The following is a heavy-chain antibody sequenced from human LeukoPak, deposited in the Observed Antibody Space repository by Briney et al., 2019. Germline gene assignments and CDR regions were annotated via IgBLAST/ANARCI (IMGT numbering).Heavy chain of an antibody. V-gene: IGHV4-4*02. J-gene: IGHJ4*02. CDR2: IYHSGST. D-gene: IGHD6-13*01. Sequence: KASETLSLTCAVSGGSISSSNWWSWVRQPPGKGLEWSGEIYHSGSTNYNPSLKSRVTISVDKSKNQFSLKLSSVTAADTAVYYCASQAGIAAAGTRFDYWGQGTLVTVSS. CDR1: GGSISSSNW. CDR3: ASQAGIAAAGTRFDY.